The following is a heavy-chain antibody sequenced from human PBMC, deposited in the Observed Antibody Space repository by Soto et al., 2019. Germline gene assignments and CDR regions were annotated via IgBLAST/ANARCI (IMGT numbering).Heavy chain of an antibody. V-gene: IGHV3-30*03. CDR2: ISYDGSSK. Sequence: VRLVESGGGVVQPGTSLRLSCAASGFSFRTYGMHWVRQAPGKGLEWVALISYDGSSKYYADSVKGRLTISRDNSKNTLYLQLNSLRSEDTAVYYCGGGWNYFDYWGQGSLVTVSS. J-gene: IGHJ4*02. CDR1: GFSFRTYG. D-gene: IGHD1-1*01. CDR3: GGGWNYFDY.